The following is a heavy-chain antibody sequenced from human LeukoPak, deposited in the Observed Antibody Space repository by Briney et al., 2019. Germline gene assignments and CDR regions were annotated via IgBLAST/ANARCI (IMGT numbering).Heavy chain of an antibody. J-gene: IGHJ5*02. CDR1: GFTFSSYS. D-gene: IGHD3-9*01. Sequence: GGSLRLSCAASGFTFSSYSMNWVRQAPGKGLEWVSSISSSSSYIYYADSVKGRFTISRDNAKNSLYLQMNSLRAEDTAVYYCARVRGNYDILTGYRSNWFDPWGQGTLVTVSS. V-gene: IGHV3-21*01. CDR3: ARVRGNYDILTGYRSNWFDP. CDR2: ISSSSSYI.